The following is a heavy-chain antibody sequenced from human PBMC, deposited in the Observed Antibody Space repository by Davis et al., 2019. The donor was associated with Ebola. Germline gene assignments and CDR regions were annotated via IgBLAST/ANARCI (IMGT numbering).Heavy chain of an antibody. CDR2: INHSGST. J-gene: IGHJ4*02. V-gene: IGHV4-34*01. Sequence: GSLRLSCAVYGGSFSAYYWSWIRQSPGKGLEWIGEINHSGSTNYNPSLKSRVTISVDTSKNQFSLKLTSVTAADTAVYYCARGGWWLRSRGSFDYWGQGTLVTVSS. D-gene: IGHD5-12*01. CDR3: ARGGWWLRSRGSFDY. CDR1: GGSFSAYY.